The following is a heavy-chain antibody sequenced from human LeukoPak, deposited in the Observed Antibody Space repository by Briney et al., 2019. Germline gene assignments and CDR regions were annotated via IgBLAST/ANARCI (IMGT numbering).Heavy chain of an antibody. J-gene: IGHJ4*02. D-gene: IGHD3-10*01. CDR3: AKGKITMVRGSPTDF. Sequence: GGSLRLSCAASGFTFSSYAMSWVRQAPGKGLAWVSAISGSGTSTYYADSVKDRFTISRDNSKNTLYLQMNSLRAEDTALYYYAKGKITMVRGSPTDFWGQGTLVTVSS. CDR2: ISGSGTST. V-gene: IGHV3-23*01. CDR1: GFTFSSYA.